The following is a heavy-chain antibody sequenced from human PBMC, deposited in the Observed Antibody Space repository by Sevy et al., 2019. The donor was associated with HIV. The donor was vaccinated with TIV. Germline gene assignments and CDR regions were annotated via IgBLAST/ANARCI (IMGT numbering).Heavy chain of an antibody. Sequence: GGSLRLSCAASGFTFSSYWMSWVRQAPGKGLEWVANIKQDGSEKYYVDSVKGRFTISRDKTKNSLYLQMNSLRAEDTAVYYCARDVGRDIVVVPAAILDYYYGMDVWGQGTTVTVSS. J-gene: IGHJ6*02. CDR3: ARDVGRDIVVVPAAILDYYYGMDV. CDR1: GFTFSSYW. CDR2: IKQDGSEK. D-gene: IGHD2-2*02. V-gene: IGHV3-7*01.